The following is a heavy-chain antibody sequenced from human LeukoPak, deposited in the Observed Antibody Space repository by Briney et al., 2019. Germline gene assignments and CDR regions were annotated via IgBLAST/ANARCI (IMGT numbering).Heavy chain of an antibody. V-gene: IGHV1-24*01. CDR1: GYTLTELS. CDR3: ATXXXXYGDYGLPDYAFDI. J-gene: IGHJ3*02. CDR2: FDPEDGET. Sequence: ASVKVSCKVSGYTLTELSMHWVRQAPGKGLEWMGGFDPEDGETIYAQKFQGRVTMTEDTSTDTAYMELSSLRSEDPAVYYFATXXXXYGDYGLPDYAFDIWGQGTMVTVSS. D-gene: IGHD4-17*01.